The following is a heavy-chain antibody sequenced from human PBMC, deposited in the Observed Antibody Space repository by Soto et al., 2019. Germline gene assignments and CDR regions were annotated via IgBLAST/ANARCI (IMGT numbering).Heavy chain of an antibody. CDR1: GYSISRGYY. J-gene: IGHJ5*02. CDR2: IYHSGST. V-gene: IGHV4-38-2*02. CDR3: TRDRSSGWFGGQNNWFDP. D-gene: IGHD6-19*01. Sequence: SETLSLTCSVSGYSISRGYYWGWIRQPPGKGLEWIGSIYHSGSTYHDPSLKSRVTISVDTSKNHFSLRLSPVTAADTAVYYCTRDRSSGWFGGQNNWFDPWGQGTLVTVSS.